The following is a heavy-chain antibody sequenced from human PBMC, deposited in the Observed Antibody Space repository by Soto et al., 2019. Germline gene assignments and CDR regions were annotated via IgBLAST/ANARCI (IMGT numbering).Heavy chain of an antibody. CDR1: GFTFSSYA. CDR3: ARDVGCDP. D-gene: IGHD2-21*01. V-gene: IGHV3-30-3*01. J-gene: IGHJ5*02. CDR2: ISYDGSNK. Sequence: QVQLVESGGGVVQPGRSLRLSCAASGFTFSSYAMHWVRQAPGKGLEWVAVISYDGSNKYYADSVKGRFTISRDNSKNTLYLQMNSRRAEDTAVYYCARDVGCDPWGQGTLVTVSS.